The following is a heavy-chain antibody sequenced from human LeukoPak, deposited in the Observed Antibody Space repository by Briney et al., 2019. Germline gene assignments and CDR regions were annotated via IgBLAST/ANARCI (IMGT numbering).Heavy chain of an antibody. CDR2: IIPIFGTA. J-gene: IGHJ6*02. CDR3: AREPNSITIFGVVTTPSHYGMDV. V-gene: IGHV1-69*13. CDR1: GGTFSSYA. D-gene: IGHD3-3*01. Sequence: GASVTVSCKASGGTFSSYAISWVRQAPGQGLEWMGGIIPIFGTANYAQKFQGRVTITADESTSIAYMELSSLRSEDTAVYYCAREPNSITIFGVVTTPSHYGMDVWGQGTTVTVSS.